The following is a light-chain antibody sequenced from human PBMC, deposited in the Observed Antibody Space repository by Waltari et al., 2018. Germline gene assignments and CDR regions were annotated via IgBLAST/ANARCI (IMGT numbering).Light chain of an antibody. Sequence: QSVLTQSHSVSATPGQRVTISCSGSSSHLGVNSVHWYQHVPVAAPILLIYSNNRRPSGVPDRFSGSKSGTSASLAISGLQSEDDAHYYCATWDSDVNAWLFGGGTKVTVL. CDR1: SSHLGVNS. V-gene: IGLV1-44*01. CDR3: ATWDSDVNAWL. J-gene: IGLJ2*01. CDR2: SNN.